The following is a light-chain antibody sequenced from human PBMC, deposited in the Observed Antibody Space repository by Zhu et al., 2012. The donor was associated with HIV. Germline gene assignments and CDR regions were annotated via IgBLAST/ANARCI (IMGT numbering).Light chain of an antibody. CDR3: QQYSNWPLFT. V-gene: IGKV3-15*01. J-gene: IGKJ3*01. CDR1: QSVSSS. Sequence: EIVMTQSPATLSVSPGERATLSCRASQSVSSSLAWYQQTPGQAPRLLIYGASTRATGIPARFSGSGSGTEFTLTISSLQSEDFAVYYCQQYSNWPLFTFGPGTKVDIK. CDR2: GAS.